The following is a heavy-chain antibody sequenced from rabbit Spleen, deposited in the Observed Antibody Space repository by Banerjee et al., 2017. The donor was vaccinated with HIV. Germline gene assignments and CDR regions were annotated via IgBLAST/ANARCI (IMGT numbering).Heavy chain of an antibody. J-gene: IGHJ6*01. D-gene: IGHD6-1*01. CDR2: INAVTGKA. Sequence: QEQLVESGGGLVRPEGSLKLSCKASGFSFSNKAVMCWVRQAPGKGLEWIACINAVTGKAVYASWAKGRFTFSKTSSTTVTLQLNSLTAADTATYFCARGDWNHGNGYNLWGPGTLVTVS. CDR3: ARGDWNHGNGYNL. CDR1: GFSFSNKAV. V-gene: IGHV1S45*01.